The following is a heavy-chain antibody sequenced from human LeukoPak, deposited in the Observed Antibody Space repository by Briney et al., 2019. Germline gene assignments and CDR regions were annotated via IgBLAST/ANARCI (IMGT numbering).Heavy chain of an antibody. CDR3: ARGGSSAAYYYYGMDV. V-gene: IGHV3-48*01. J-gene: IGHJ6*02. Sequence: GGSLRLSCAASGFTFNTYTMNWVRQAPGKGLEWVSYISGSSGIIDYADSVRGRFTISRDNAKNSLYLQMNSLRAEDTAVYYCARGGSSAAYYYYGMDVWGQGTTVTVSS. CDR2: ISGSSGII. D-gene: IGHD6-6*01. CDR1: GFTFNTYT.